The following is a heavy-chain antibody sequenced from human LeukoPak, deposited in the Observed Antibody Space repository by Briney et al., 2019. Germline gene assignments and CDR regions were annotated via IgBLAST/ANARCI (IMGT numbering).Heavy chain of an antibody. CDR1: GGSISSSSYY. Sequence: SETLSLTCTVSGGSISSSSYYWGWIRQPAGKGLEWIGSFYYSGSTYYNPSLKSRVTISVDTSKNQFSLKLSSVTAADTAVYYCARASPTDAFDIWGQGTMVTVSS. CDR2: FYYSGST. CDR3: ARASPTDAFDI. V-gene: IGHV4-39*07. J-gene: IGHJ3*02.